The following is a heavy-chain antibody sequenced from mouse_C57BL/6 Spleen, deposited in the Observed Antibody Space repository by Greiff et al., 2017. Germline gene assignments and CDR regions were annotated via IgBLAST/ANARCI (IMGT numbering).Heavy chain of an antibody. CDR3: ARSGTTVSYFDY. J-gene: IGHJ2*01. CDR2: IHPNSGST. CDR1: GYTFTSYW. D-gene: IGHD1-1*01. V-gene: IGHV1-64*01. Sequence: QVQLQQPGAELVKPGASVKLSCKASGYTFTSYWMHWVKQRPGQGLEWIGMIHPNSGSTNYNKKFKSKATLTVDKSSSTAYMQLSSLTSEDSAVYYCARSGTTVSYFDYWGQGTTLTVSS.